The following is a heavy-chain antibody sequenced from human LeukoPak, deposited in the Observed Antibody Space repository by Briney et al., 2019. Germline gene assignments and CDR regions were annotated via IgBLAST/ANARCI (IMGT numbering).Heavy chain of an antibody. CDR2: IPHSGST. Sequence: SETLSLTCAVYGGTFSRSLSDYYWTCIPQTPGKGLEWIGEIPHSGSTNYNPSLKSRVTISVDTSKNQFSLKLNSLTAADTAVYYCATFRWGVGFEYWGQGTLATVSS. D-gene: IGHD3-16*01. CDR1: GGTFSRSLSDYY. V-gene: IGHV4-34*08. J-gene: IGHJ4*02. CDR3: ATFRWGVGFEY.